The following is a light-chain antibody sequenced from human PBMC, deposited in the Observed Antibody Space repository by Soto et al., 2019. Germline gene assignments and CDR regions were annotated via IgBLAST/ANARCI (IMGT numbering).Light chain of an antibody. J-gene: IGLJ1*01. V-gene: IGLV2-14*03. CDR3: SSYTTTRGNV. Sequence: QSALTQPASVSGSPGQSITISCTGTSSDVGAYNYVSWYRQYPGTAPKLMIYDVSNRPSGISDRFSGSKSGNTASLTISGLQDEDEADYYCSSYTTTRGNVLGTGTKLTVL. CDR1: SSDVGAYNY. CDR2: DVS.